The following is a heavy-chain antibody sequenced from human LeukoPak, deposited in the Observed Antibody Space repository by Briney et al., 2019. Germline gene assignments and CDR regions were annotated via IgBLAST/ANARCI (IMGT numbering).Heavy chain of an antibody. CDR2: INPNSGGT. V-gene: IGHV1-2*02. D-gene: IGHD1-20*01. CDR1: GYTFTGYY. Sequence: ASVKVSCKASGYTFTGYYMHGVRQAPGQGLEWMGWINPNSGGTNYAQKFQGRVTMTRDTSISTAYMELSRLRSDDTAVYYCARESSGGIPGTPDPLDYWGQGTLVTVSS. J-gene: IGHJ4*02. CDR3: ARESSGGIPGTPDPLDY.